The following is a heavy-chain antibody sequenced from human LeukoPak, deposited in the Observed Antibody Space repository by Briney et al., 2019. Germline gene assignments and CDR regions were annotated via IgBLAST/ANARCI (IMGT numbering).Heavy chain of an antibody. CDR1: GGSFSGYY. CDR2: INHSGST. CDR3: ARDGGSYSGQDYYYYYMDV. J-gene: IGHJ6*03. D-gene: IGHD1-26*01. Sequence: PSETLSLTCAVYGGSFSGYYWSWIRQPPGKGLEWIGEINHSGSTNYNPSLKSRVTISVDTSKNQFSLKLSSVTAADTAVYYCARDGGSYSGQDYYYYYMDVWGKGTTVTVSS. V-gene: IGHV4-34*01.